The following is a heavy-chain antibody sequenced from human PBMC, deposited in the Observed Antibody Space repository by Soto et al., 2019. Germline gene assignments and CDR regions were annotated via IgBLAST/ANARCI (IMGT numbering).Heavy chain of an antibody. CDR3: ARMGSGVWDSSGFFNY. CDR2: IYYTGTT. V-gene: IGHV4-59*11. D-gene: IGHD3-22*01. CDR1: GSSISSQY. J-gene: IGHJ4*01. Sequence: PSETLSLTCTVSGSSISSQYWTWIRQPPGKGMEWIGYIYYTGTTKYNPSLKSRVTMSIDTSKNQFSLNLSSVTAADTALYYCARMGSGVWDSSGFFNYWGHGTQVTVSS.